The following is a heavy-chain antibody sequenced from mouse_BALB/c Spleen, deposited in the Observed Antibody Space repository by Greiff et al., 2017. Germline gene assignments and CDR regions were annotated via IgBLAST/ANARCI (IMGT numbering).Heavy chain of an antibody. V-gene: IGHV2-9*02. CDR2: IWAGGST. J-gene: IGHJ2*01. D-gene: IGHD2-1*01. CDR1: GFSLTSYG. CDR3: ARGRYGNYVHFDY. Sequence: VQVVESGPGLVAPSQSLSITCTVSGFSLTSYGVHWVRQPPGKGLEWLGVIWAGGSTNYNSALMSRLSISKDNSKSQVFLKMNSLQTDDTAMYYCARGRYGNYVHFDYWGQGTTLTVSS.